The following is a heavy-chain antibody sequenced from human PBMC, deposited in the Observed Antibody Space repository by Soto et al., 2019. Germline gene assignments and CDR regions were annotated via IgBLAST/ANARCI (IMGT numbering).Heavy chain of an antibody. CDR1: EVTFSDYW. D-gene: IGHD5-12*01. CDR2: IKPDGSEK. V-gene: IGHV3-7*01. Sequence: EVQLVESGGGLVQPGGSLRLSCAASEVTFSDYWMSWVRKAPGKGLEWVANIKPDGSEKYYVDSVKGRFDISRDNAKNSLYLQMHSLRGDDTAVYYCVGTGEKWLASRYWGQGTLVTVSS. CDR3: VGTGEKWLASRY. J-gene: IGHJ4*02.